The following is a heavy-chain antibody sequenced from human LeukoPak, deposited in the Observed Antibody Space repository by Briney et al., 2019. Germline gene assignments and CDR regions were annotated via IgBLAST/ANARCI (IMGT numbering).Heavy chain of an antibody. V-gene: IGHV3-23*01. CDR1: GFTFSSYA. D-gene: IGHD2-2*01. Sequence: PGGSLRLSCAASGFTFSSYAMSWVRQAPGKGLEWVSAISGSGGSTYYADSVKGRFTISRDNSKNTLYLQMNSLRAEDTAVYYCAKVYLYCSSTSCYHRHMDVWGKGTTVTVSS. CDR2: ISGSGGST. CDR3: AKVYLYCSSTSCYHRHMDV. J-gene: IGHJ6*03.